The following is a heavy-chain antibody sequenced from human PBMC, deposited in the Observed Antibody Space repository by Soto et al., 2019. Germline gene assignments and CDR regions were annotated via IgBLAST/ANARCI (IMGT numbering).Heavy chain of an antibody. V-gene: IGHV5-10-1*01. Sequence: PGESLKISCKGSGYSFTKYWISWVRQMPGKGLEWMGRIDPSDSYTNYSPSFQGHVTISADKSISTAYLQWSSLKASDTAMYYCARPGIVGAPYYYCGMDVWGQGTTVTVS. CDR2: IDPSDSYT. CDR1: GYSFTKYW. J-gene: IGHJ6*02. CDR3: ARPGIVGAPYYYCGMDV. D-gene: IGHD1-26*01.